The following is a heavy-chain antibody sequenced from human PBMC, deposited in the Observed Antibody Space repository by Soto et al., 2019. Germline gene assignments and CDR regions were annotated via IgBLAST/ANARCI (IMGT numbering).Heavy chain of an antibody. Sequence: GGFLRISCAASGFTFSSYALSWVRPAPGEGLEWVSAISGSGGSTYYADSVKGRFTISRDNSKNTLYLQMNSLRAEDTAVYYCAKDFKMYDSSGYYDYYFDYWGQGTLVTVSS. J-gene: IGHJ4*02. V-gene: IGHV3-23*01. D-gene: IGHD3-22*01. CDR3: AKDFKMYDSSGYYDYYFDY. CDR2: ISGSGGST. CDR1: GFTFSSYA.